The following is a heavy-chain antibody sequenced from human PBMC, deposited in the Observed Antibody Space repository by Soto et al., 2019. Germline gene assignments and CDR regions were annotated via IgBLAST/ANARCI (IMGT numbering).Heavy chain of an antibody. D-gene: IGHD6-13*01. J-gene: IGHJ6*03. CDR2: INHSGST. CDR1: GGSFSGYY. CDR3: ARDQTVVVAAAGTPTYYMDV. Sequence: SETLSLTCAVYGGSFSGYYWSWIRQPPGKGLEWIGEINHSGSTNYNPSLKSRVTISVDTSKNQFSLKLSSVTAADTAVYYCARDQTVVVAAAGTPTYYMDVWGKGTTVTVSS. V-gene: IGHV4-34*01.